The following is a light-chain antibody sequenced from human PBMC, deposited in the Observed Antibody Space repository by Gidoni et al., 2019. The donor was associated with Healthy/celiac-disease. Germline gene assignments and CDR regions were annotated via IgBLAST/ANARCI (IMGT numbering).Light chain of an antibody. CDR3: QQYNNWPPWT. CDR2: GAS. CDR1: QSVSSN. V-gene: IGKV3-15*01. J-gene: IGKJ1*01. Sequence: EIVMTQSPATLSVSPGERATLSCRASQSVSSNLAWYQQKPGQEPRLLIDGASTRATGIPARFSGRGSGTEFTLTISSLQSEDFAVYYCQQYNNWPPWTFGQGTKVEIK.